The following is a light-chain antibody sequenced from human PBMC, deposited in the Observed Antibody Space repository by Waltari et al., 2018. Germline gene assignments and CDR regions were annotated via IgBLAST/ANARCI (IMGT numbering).Light chain of an antibody. CDR3: SSYISSSTLEV. CDR2: DVS. CDR1: SSDVGAYNY. V-gene: IGLV2-14*03. J-gene: IGLJ2*01. Sequence: QSALTQPASVSGSPGQSITISCTGTSSDVGAYNYVSWYQQHPGKAPKLMIFDVSNRPSGVCTRFSGSKSVNTSSLTISGLQAEDEADYYCSSYISSSTLEVFGGGTSLTVL.